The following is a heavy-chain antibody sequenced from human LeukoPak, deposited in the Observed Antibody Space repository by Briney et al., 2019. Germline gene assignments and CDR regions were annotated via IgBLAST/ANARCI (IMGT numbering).Heavy chain of an antibody. CDR1: GFTFSNYL. CDR3: AMALDY. CDR2: ISHSGSSI. Sequence: PGGSLRLYCVASGFTFSNYLMNWVRQAPGKGLEWVSGISHSGSSIYYADSVKGRFTISRDNSKNTLYLQMDRLRVEDTAVYYCAMALDYWGQGTLVTVSS. V-gene: IGHV3-23*01. J-gene: IGHJ4*02.